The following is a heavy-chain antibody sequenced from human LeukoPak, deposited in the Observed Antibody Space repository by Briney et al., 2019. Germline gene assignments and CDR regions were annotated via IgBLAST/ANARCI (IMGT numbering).Heavy chain of an antibody. J-gene: IGHJ5*02. CDR3: ARDLDYGDYVGWFDP. CDR1: GGTFSSYA. V-gene: IGHV1-69*13. Sequence: SVKVSCTASGGTFSSYAISWVRQAPGQGLEWMGGIIPIFGTANYAQKFQGRVTITADESTSTAYMELSSLRSEDTAVYYCARDLDYGDYVGWFDPWGQGTLVTVSS. D-gene: IGHD4-17*01. CDR2: IIPIFGTA.